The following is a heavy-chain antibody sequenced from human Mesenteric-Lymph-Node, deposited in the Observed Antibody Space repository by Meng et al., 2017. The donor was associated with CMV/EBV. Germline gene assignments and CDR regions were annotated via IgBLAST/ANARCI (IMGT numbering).Heavy chain of an antibody. J-gene: IGHJ4*02. V-gene: IGHV1-18*01. CDR2: ISAYNGNT. Sequence: ASVKVSCKASGYTFNTYGINWVRQAPGQGLEWMGWISAYNGNTNYAQKLQGRVTMTTDTSTSTAYMELRSLRSDDTAVYYCARDRITGITSHDYWGQGTLVTVSS. CDR3: ARDRITGITSHDY. D-gene: IGHD1-7*01. CDR1: GYTFNTYG.